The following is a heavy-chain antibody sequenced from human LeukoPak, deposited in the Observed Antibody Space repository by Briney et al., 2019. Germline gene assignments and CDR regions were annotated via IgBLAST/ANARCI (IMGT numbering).Heavy chain of an antibody. V-gene: IGHV4-59*01. CDR1: GCSISSYY. CDR3: ARVTRYSGYLFDY. CDR2: IYYSGST. D-gene: IGHD5-12*01. J-gene: IGHJ4*02. Sequence: SETLSLTCTVSGCSISSYYLSWIRQAPGKGLEWIGYIYYSGSTNYNPSLQSRVTISVATSKNQFSLKLSSVTAADTAVYYCARVTRYSGYLFDYWGRGTLVTVSS.